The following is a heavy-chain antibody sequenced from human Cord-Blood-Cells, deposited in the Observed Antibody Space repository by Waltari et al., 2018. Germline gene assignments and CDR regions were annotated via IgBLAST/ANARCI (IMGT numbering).Heavy chain of an antibody. D-gene: IGHD2-2*02. Sequence: QVQLVQSGAEVKKPGSSVKVSCKASGGTFSSYAISWVRQAPGQGLEWVGRISPILGIANYAQKFQGRVTITADKSTSTAYMELSSLRSEDTAVYYCARASRSYCSSTSCYTYYMDVWGKGTTVTVSS. J-gene: IGHJ6*03. CDR1: GGTFSSYA. CDR3: ARASRSYCSSTSCYTYYMDV. V-gene: IGHV1-69*09. CDR2: ISPILGIA.